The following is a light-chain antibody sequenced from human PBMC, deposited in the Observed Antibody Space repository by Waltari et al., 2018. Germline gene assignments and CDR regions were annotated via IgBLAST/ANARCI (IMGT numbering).Light chain of an antibody. V-gene: IGKV3-15*01. J-gene: IGKJ4*01. CDR2: GAS. CDR3: QQYNKWPPLT. CDR1: QNIHDN. Sequence: EVLMTQSPATLSVSLGERVTLSCRASQNIHDNLAWYQQKPGQAPRLLIYGASTRATDIPARFRGSGSGTEFTLTINSLQSEDLGIYYCQQYNKWPPLTFGGGTKVEIK.